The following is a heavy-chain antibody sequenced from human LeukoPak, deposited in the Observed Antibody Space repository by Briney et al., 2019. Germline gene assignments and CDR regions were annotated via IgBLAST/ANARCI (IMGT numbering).Heavy chain of an antibody. CDR3: ARGPRGYSYGMVTGSFDY. Sequence: PSETLSLTCTVSGGSISSSSYYWGWIRQPPGKGLEWIGSIYYSGSTYYNPSLKSRVTISVDTSKNQFSLKLSSVTAADTAVYYCARGPRGYSYGMVTGSFDYWGQGTLVTVSS. D-gene: IGHD5-18*01. J-gene: IGHJ4*02. V-gene: IGHV4-39*01. CDR1: GGSISSSSYY. CDR2: IYYSGST.